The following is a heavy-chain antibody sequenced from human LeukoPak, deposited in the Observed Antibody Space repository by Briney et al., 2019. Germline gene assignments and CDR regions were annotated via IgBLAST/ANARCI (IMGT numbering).Heavy chain of an antibody. V-gene: IGHV4-59*12. CDR3: ARGLMARRNWFDP. Sequence: PSGTLSLTCTVSGGSISSYYWSWIRQPPGKGLEWIGYIYYSGSTNYNPSLKSRVTISVDTSKNQFSLKLSSVTAADTAVYYCARGLMARRNWFDPWGQGTLVTVSS. J-gene: IGHJ5*02. D-gene: IGHD3-10*01. CDR2: IYYSGST. CDR1: GGSISSYY.